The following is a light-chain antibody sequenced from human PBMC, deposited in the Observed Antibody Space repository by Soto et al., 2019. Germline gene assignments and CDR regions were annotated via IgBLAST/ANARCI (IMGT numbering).Light chain of an antibody. CDR1: QSISSY. J-gene: IGKJ5*01. CDR2: AAS. CDR3: QQSYSTPRT. Sequence: DIQITQSPSSLSAAVAYRVAITFRSSQSISSYLNWYQQKPGKAPKLLIYAASSLQSGVPSRFSGSGSGTDFTLTISSLQPEDFATYSCQQSYSTPRTFGKGTRLEIK. V-gene: IGKV1-39*01.